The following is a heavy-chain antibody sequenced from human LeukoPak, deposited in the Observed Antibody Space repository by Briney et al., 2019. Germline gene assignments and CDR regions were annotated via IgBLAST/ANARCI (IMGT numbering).Heavy chain of an antibody. V-gene: IGHV4-59*01. CDR1: AVSISSYY. CDR2: IYSSGST. Sequence: SETLSLTCTVSAVSISSYYWSWIRQPPGKGLEWIGYIYSSGSTNYNPSLKSRVTISVDTSKNQFSLKLSSVTAADTAVYYCARVDEGGYYYYGMDVWGQGTTVTVSS. CDR3: ARVDEGGYYYYGMDV. J-gene: IGHJ6*02. D-gene: IGHD3-16*01.